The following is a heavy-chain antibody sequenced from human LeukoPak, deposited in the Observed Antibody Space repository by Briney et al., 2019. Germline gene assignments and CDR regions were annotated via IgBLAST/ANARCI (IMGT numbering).Heavy chain of an antibody. J-gene: IGHJ4*02. CDR3: AGALTTVTTTGY. D-gene: IGHD4-17*01. Sequence: ASVTVSCKASGYTFTSYDINWVRQATGQGLEWMGWMNPNSGNTGYPQKFQGRVTMTRNTSISTAYMELSSLRSEDTAVYYCAGALTTVTTTGYWGQGTLVTVSS. V-gene: IGHV1-8*01. CDR1: GYTFTSYD. CDR2: MNPNSGNT.